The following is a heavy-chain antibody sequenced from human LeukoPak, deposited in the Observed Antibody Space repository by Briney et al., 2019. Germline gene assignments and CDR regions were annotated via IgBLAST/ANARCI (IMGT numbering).Heavy chain of an antibody. V-gene: IGHV1-46*01. D-gene: IGHD3-22*01. J-gene: IGHJ4*02. CDR1: GYTFTSYY. CDR3: ARRARGSGYYSLLDY. CDR2: INPSGGST. Sequence: GASVKVSCKASGYTFTSYYMHWVRQAPGQGLEWMGIINPSGGSTSYAQKFQGRVTMTRDTSTSTAYMELRSLRSDDTAVYYCARRARGSGYYSLLDYWGQGTLVTVSS.